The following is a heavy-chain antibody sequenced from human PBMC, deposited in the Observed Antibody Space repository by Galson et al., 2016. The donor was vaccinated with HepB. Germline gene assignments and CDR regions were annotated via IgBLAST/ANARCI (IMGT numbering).Heavy chain of an antibody. D-gene: IGHD5-12*01. CDR1: GGSISSSDW. J-gene: IGHJ4*02. Sequence: TLSLTCAVSGGSISSSDWWTWVRQPPGQGLEWTGQIFHSGRVNYTPSLASRVTISVDTSNNHFSLRLTSVTAADTALYYCARQYRGGPSDYWGQGTMVTVSS. CDR3: ARQYRGGPSDY. CDR2: IFHSGRV. V-gene: IGHV4-4*02.